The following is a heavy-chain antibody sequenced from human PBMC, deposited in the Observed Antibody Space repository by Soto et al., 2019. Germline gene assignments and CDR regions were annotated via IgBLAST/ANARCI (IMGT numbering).Heavy chain of an antibody. CDR3: ARVEAVAGLYNYPGLDV. CDR2: IVPIFGTT. CDR1: GGTFSNYA. J-gene: IGHJ6*02. D-gene: IGHD6-19*01. Sequence: QVQLVQSGAEVKKPGSSVKVSCKVSGGTFSNYAIDWVRLAPGHGLEWMGGIVPIFGTTYYTQKFQGRATIIADDSTTTDYLEMSSLRSEDTAIYYCARVEAVAGLYNYPGLDVLGQGNAVTVSS. V-gene: IGHV1-69*12.